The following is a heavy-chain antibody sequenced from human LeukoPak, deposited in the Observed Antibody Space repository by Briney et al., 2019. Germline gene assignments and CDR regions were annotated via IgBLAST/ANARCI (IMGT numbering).Heavy chain of an antibody. J-gene: IGHJ4*02. CDR1: GGSISSYY. CDR3: ARTTYGSGSYVVGY. Sequence: SETLSLTCTVSGGSISSYYWSWIRQPPGKGLEWIGYIYYSGSTNYNPSLKSRVTISVDTSKNQFSLKLSSVTAADTAVYYCARTTYGSGSYVVGYWGQGTLVTVSS. CDR2: IYYSGST. V-gene: IGHV4-59*01. D-gene: IGHD3-10*01.